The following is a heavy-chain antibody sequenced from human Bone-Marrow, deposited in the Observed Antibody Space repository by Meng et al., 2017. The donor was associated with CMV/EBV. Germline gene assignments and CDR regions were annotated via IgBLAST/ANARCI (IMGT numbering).Heavy chain of an antibody. CDR2: IYNSGST. J-gene: IGHJ3*02. D-gene: IGHD5-24*01. CDR1: GGVISNYY. Sequence: SETLSLTCSISGGVISNYYWSWIRQPPGKGLEWIGYIYNSGSTNNNTSLKSRLFISVDTSKNQFSLRVSSVTAADTAVYYCARGDGFSEAFAIWGQGTMVTVSS. V-gene: IGHV4-59*01. CDR3: ARGDGFSEAFAI.